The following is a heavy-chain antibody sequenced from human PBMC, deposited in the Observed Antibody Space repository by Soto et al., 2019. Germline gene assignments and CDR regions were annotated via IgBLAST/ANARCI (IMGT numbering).Heavy chain of an antibody. J-gene: IGHJ4*02. CDR2: IKSKDAGGTT. Sequence: EVQLVESGGGLVKPGGSLRLSCAASGFTFSEAWMNWVRQAPGKGLEWVGRIKSKDAGGTTDYVAPVKGRFTISRDDSAYTLFLQMNSLKTEDTAVYYCPTDSPVSGGGPLWGQGTLVTVSS. CDR3: PTDSPVSGGGPL. CDR1: GFTFSEAW. V-gene: IGHV3-15*07. D-gene: IGHD3-16*01.